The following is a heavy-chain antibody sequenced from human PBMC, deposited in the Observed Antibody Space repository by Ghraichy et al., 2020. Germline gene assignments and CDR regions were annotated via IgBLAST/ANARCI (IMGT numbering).Heavy chain of an antibody. CDR2: ISGSGGST. J-gene: IGHJ4*02. D-gene: IGHD5-18*01. CDR3: AKAIPRLIQHPPFDY. V-gene: IGHV3-23*01. Sequence: GGSLRLSCAASGFTFSSYAMSWVRQAPGKGLEWVSAISGSGGSTYYADSVKCRFTISRNNSKNTLYLQMNSLRAEDTAVYYCAKAIPRLIQHPPFDYWGQGTLVTVSS. CDR1: GFTFSSYA.